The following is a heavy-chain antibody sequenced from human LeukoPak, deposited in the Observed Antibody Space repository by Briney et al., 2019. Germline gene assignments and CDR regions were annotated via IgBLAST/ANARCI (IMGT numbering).Heavy chain of an antibody. CDR3: ARVGVRFDY. CDR2: ISSSSSTI. J-gene: IGHJ4*02. V-gene: IGHV3-48*01. Sequence: GGSLRLSCAASEFTFSSYSMNWVRQAPGKGLEWVSYISSSSSTIYYADSVKGRFTISRDNARNSLYLQMNSLRAEDTAVYYCARVGVRFDYWGQGTLVTVSS. CDR1: EFTFSSYS. D-gene: IGHD3-16*02.